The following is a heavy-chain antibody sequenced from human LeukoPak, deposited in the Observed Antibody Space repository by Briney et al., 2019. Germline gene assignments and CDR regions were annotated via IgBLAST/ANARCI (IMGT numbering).Heavy chain of an antibody. CDR3: ATTIRDYFDY. CDR2: IYYSGST. J-gene: IGHJ4*02. Sequence: TPETLSLTCTVSGGSISSSSYYWGWIRQPPGKGLEWIGSIYYSGSTYYNPSLKSRVTISVDTSKNQFSLKLSSVTAADTAVYYCATTIRDYFDYWGQGTLVTVSS. V-gene: IGHV4-39*01. CDR1: GGSISSSSYY. D-gene: IGHD3-10*01.